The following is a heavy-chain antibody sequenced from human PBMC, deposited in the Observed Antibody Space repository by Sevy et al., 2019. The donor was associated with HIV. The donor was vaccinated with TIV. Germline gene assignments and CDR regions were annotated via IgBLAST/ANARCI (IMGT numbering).Heavy chain of an antibody. CDR1: GFTFSSFE. J-gene: IGHJ6*02. Sequence: GGSLRLSCVASGFTFSSFEMNWVRQAPGKGLEWVSSISTSGSNRDYADFLKGRVTISRDNAKKSLYLQMNSLRAEDTAIYFCAKRGGQYDLGMDVWGQGTTVTVSS. CDR3: AKRGGQYDLGMDV. CDR2: ISTSGSNR. D-gene: IGHD1-1*01. V-gene: IGHV3-48*03.